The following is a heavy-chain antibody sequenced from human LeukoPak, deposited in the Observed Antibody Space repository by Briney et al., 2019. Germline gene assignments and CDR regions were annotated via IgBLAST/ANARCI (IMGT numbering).Heavy chain of an antibody. CDR1: GGSFGGYY. Sequence: SETLSLTCAVYGGSFGGYYWSWIRQPPGKGLEWIGEINHSGSTNYNPSLKSRVTISVDTSKNQFSLKLSSVTAADTAVYYCARGFRRRYCSSTSCYSWFDPWGQGTLVTVSS. J-gene: IGHJ5*02. D-gene: IGHD2-2*01. CDR3: ARGFRRRYCSSTSCYSWFDP. CDR2: INHSGST. V-gene: IGHV4-34*01.